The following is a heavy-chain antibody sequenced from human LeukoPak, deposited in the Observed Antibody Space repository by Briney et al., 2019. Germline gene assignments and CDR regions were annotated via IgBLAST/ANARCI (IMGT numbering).Heavy chain of an antibody. CDR1: GFTFSSYG. Sequence: GGSLRLSCAASGFTFSSYGVHWVRQAPGKGLEWVAFIRYDGSTKYYADSVKGRLTISRDNSKNTLYLQMNSLRAEDTAVYYCAKESGDHFEAFDIWGQGTMVTVSS. CDR3: AKESGDHFEAFDI. J-gene: IGHJ3*02. D-gene: IGHD1-26*01. CDR2: IRYDGSTK. V-gene: IGHV3-30*02.